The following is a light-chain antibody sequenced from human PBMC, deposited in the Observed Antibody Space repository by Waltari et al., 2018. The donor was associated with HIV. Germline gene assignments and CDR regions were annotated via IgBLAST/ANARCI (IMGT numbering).Light chain of an antibody. V-gene: IGLV3-10*01. Sequence: SYELTQPPSVSVSPGQTARITCSGDALPKKYAYWYQQKSGQAPILVIYDDTKRPSANPEGFSGSTSGTMATLTISGAQVEDEADYYCYARDTSGIHFVFGTGTKVTVL. J-gene: IGLJ1*01. CDR3: YARDTSGIHFV. CDR1: ALPKKY. CDR2: DDT.